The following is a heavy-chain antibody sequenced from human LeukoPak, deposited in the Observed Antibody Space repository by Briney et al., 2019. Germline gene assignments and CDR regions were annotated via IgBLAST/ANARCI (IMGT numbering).Heavy chain of an antibody. Sequence: SETLSPTCAVYGGSFSGYYWSWICQPPGKGLEWIGSIYHSGNTYYNASLKSQVSISIDTSKNQFSLRLTSVTAADTAVYYCARQTGSGLFILPGGQGTLVTVSS. V-gene: IGHV4-34*01. J-gene: IGHJ4*02. CDR2: IYHSGNT. D-gene: IGHD3/OR15-3a*01. CDR1: GGSFSGYY. CDR3: ARQTGSGLFILP.